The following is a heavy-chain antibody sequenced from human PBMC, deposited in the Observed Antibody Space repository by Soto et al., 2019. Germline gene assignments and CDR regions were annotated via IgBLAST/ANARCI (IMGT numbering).Heavy chain of an antibody. D-gene: IGHD3-22*01. CDR3: AGYYFDSPFDP. Sequence: SETLSLTXAVSGGSISSGGYSWSWIRQPPGKGLEWIGYIHDSGTTSCIPSLKSRVTISIDRSKNQFSLKLTSVTAADTAVDYCAGYYFDSPFDPWGQGTLVTVSS. CDR1: GGSISSGGYS. J-gene: IGHJ5*02. V-gene: IGHV4-30-2*01. CDR2: IHDSGTT.